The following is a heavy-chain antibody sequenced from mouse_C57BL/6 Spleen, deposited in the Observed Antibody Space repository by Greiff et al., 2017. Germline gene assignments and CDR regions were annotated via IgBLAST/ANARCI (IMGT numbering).Heavy chain of an antibody. CDR1: GYTFTSYW. CDR2: IDPSDSYT. D-gene: IGHD1-1*01. V-gene: IGHV1-50*01. Sequence: QVQLQQPGAELVKPGASVKLSCKASGYTFTSYWMQWVKQRPGQGLEWIGEIDPSDSYTNYNQKFKGKATLTVDTSSSTAYMQLSSLTSEDAAVYYCARHDYGSSYWGFEVWGTGSTGTV. J-gene: IGHJ1*03. CDR3: ARHDYGSSYWGFEV.